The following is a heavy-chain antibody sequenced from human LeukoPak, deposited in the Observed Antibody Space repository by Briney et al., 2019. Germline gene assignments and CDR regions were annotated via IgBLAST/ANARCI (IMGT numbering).Heavy chain of an antibody. Sequence: PSETLSLTCTVSGGSMNTGTYYWSWIRQPAGKALEWIGRIYSSGVTNYNPSLKSRVTISLDTSKNQFSLNLTSVTAADTAIYYCAKSYYAGSGTSSYFDPWGQGTLVTVSS. D-gene: IGHD3-10*01. J-gene: IGHJ5*02. CDR2: IYSSGVT. V-gene: IGHV4-61*02. CDR1: GGSMNTGTYY. CDR3: AKSYYAGSGTSSYFDP.